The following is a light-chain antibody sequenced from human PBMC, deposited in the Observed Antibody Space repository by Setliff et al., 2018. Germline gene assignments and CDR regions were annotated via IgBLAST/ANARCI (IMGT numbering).Light chain of an antibody. CDR3: AAWDDSLNGEV. J-gene: IGLJ1*01. V-gene: IGLV1-44*01. CDR2: RNN. Sequence: QSVLTQPPSVSGAPGQRVTISCTGSSSNIGAGYDVNWYQQLPGTAPKLLIYRNNQRPSGVPDRFSGSKSGTSASLAISGLQSEDEADYYCAAWDDSLNGEVFGTGTKVTVL. CDR1: SSNIGAGYD.